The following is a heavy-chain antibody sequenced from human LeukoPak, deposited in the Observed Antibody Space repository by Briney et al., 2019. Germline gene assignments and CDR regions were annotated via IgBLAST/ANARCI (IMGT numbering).Heavy chain of an antibody. CDR2: ISGRGAST. D-gene: IGHD6-13*01. J-gene: IGHJ6*02. CDR1: GFTLSTNA. CDR3: ARDPVSSSWYHHYYYYGMDV. V-gene: IGHV3-23*01. Sequence: GSLRLSCLTSGFTLSTNAMSWVRQAPGKGLEWISGISGRGASTYYADSVKGRFTISRDDSRNTLYLQMNSLRAEDTAVYYCARDPVSSSWYHHYYYYGMDVWGQGTTVTVSS.